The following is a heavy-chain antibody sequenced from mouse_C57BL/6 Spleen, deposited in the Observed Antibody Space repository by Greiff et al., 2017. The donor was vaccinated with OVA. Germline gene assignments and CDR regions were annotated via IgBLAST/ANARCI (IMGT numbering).Heavy chain of an antibody. D-gene: IGHD2-5*01. V-gene: IGHV5-9*01. CDR2: ISGGGGNT. Sequence: EVKLMESGGGLVKPGGSLKLSCAASGFTFSSYTMSWVRQTPEKRLEWVATISGGGGNTYYPDSVKGRFTISRDNAKNTLYLQMSSLRSEDTALYYCARQERSYYSNYVKAWFAYWGQGTLVTVSA. CDR3: ARQERSYYSNYVKAWFAY. CDR1: GFTFSSYT. J-gene: IGHJ3*01.